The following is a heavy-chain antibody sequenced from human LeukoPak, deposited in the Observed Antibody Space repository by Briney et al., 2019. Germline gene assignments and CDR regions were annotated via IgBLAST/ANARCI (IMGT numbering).Heavy chain of an antibody. CDR1: GGSFSGYY. V-gene: IGHV4-34*01. Sequence: PSETLSLTCAVYGGSFSGYYWSWIRQPPGKGLEWIGEINHSGSTNYNPSLKSRVTISVDTSKNQFSLKLSSVTAADTAVYYCARRPRSVVTVTTGYYMDVWGKGTTVTVSS. J-gene: IGHJ6*03. CDR3: ARRPRSVVTVTTGYYMDV. D-gene: IGHD4-17*01. CDR2: INHSGST.